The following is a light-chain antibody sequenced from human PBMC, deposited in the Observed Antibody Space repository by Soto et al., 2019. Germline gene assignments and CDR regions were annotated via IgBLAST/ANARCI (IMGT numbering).Light chain of an antibody. Sequence: EIVLTQSPGTLSLSPGERATLSCRASQSVSSSYLAWYQQKPGQAPRLLIYVASSRATGIPDRFSGRGSGTDFTLTISRLEPEDFAVYYCQQYGSSYTFGQGTKVDIK. CDR3: QQYGSSYT. J-gene: IGKJ2*01. CDR2: VAS. CDR1: QSVSSSY. V-gene: IGKV3-20*01.